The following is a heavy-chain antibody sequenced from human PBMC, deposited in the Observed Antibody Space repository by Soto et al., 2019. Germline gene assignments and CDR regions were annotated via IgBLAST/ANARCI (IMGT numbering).Heavy chain of an antibody. CDR3: ATTGVVREVIDGMNC. D-gene: IGHD3-10*01. CDR2: TYYSGST. Sequence: SETLSLTCTVSGASIITGGYYWTWIRQHPGKGLEWIGYTYYSGSTYYNPSLKSRVTISVDTSKKQFSLKLTSVTAADTAVYYCATTGVVREVIDGMNCWGQGTTVTVSS. V-gene: IGHV4-31*03. CDR1: GASIITGGYY. J-gene: IGHJ6*02.